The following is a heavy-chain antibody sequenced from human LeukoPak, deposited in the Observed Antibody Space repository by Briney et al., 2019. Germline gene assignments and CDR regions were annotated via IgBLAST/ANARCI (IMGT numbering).Heavy chain of an antibody. V-gene: IGHV3-21*01. CDR1: GFTFSSYS. D-gene: IGHD4-17*01. CDR3: AREVIDPDCGDPVFDY. J-gene: IGHJ4*02. Sequence: GGSLRLSCAASGFTFSSYSMNWVRQAPGKGLEWVSSISSSSSYMYYADSVKGRFTISRDNAKNSLYLQMNSLRAEDTAVYYCAREVIDPDCGDPVFDYWGQGTLVTVSS. CDR2: ISSSSSYM.